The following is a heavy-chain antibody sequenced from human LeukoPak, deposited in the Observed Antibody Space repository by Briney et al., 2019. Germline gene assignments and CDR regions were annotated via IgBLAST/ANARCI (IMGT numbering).Heavy chain of an antibody. Sequence: SETLSLTCTVSGGSISSYYWSWIRQPPGKGLEWIGYIYYSGSTNYNPSLKSRVTISVDTSKNQFSLKLSSVTAADTAVYYCASRVLTGTTRSDYWGQGTLVTVSS. D-gene: IGHD1-7*01. J-gene: IGHJ4*02. V-gene: IGHV4-59*12. CDR3: ASRVLTGTTRSDY. CDR1: GGSISSYY. CDR2: IYYSGST.